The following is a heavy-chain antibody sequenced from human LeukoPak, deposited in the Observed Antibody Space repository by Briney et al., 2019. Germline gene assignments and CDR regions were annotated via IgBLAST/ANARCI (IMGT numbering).Heavy chain of an antibody. CDR1: GGSFSGYY. J-gene: IGHJ4*02. Sequence: SETLSLTCAVYGGSFSGYYWSWIRQPPGKGLEWIGYIYYSGSTNYNPSLKSRVTISVDTSKNQFSLKLSSVTAADTAVYYCARLVSSSGTVDYWGQGTLVTVSS. CDR2: IYYSGST. D-gene: IGHD6-25*01. CDR3: ARLVSSSGTVDY. V-gene: IGHV4-59*08.